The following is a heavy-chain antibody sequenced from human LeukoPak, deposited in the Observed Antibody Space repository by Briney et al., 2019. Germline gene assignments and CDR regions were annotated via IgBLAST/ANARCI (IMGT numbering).Heavy chain of an antibody. Sequence: GGSLRLSCAASGFSFSSYSMNWVRQAPGKGLEWVSSISSSSSYIYYADSVKGRFTISRDNAKNSLYLQMNSLRAEDTAVYYCAKSSGIQLWLFFLYWGQGTLVTVSS. CDR1: GFSFSSYS. V-gene: IGHV3-21*04. CDR2: ISSSSSYI. D-gene: IGHD5-18*01. CDR3: AKSSGIQLWLFFLY. J-gene: IGHJ4*02.